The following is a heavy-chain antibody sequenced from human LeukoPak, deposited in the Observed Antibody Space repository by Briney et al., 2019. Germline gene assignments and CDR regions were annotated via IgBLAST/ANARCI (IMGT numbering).Heavy chain of an antibody. CDR1: GFTFSDYY. CDR3: ARDGGYSGYDFDH. V-gene: IGHV3-11*06. J-gene: IGHJ4*02. Sequence: TGGSLRLSCAASGFTFSDYYMSWIRQAPGKGLEWVSYISSRSSNTNYADSVKGRFTISRDNGKNSLYLQMNSLGAEDTAVYYCARDGGYSGYDFDHWGQGSLVTVSS. CDR2: ISSRSSNT. D-gene: IGHD5-12*01.